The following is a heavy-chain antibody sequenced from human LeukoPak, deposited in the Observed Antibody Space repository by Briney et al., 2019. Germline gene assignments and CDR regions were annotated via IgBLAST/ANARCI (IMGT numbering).Heavy chain of an antibody. CDR1: GGSISSYY. V-gene: IGHV4-4*07. CDR2: IYTSGST. J-gene: IGHJ6*03. CDR3: ARGYNWGSPTRNFYYLDV. Sequence: PSETLSLTCTVSGGSISSYYWSWIRQPAGKGLEWIGRIYTSGSTNYNPSLKSRVTMSVDTSKNQFSLKLRSVTAADTAVYYCARGYNWGSPTRNFYYLDVWGKGTTVTVS. D-gene: IGHD7-27*01.